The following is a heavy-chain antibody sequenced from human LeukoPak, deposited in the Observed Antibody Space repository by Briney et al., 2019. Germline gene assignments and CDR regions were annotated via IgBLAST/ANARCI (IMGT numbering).Heavy chain of an antibody. J-gene: IGHJ1*01. Sequence: GGSLRLSCEGSGFTFSNYWMSWVRQAPGKGLEWVANIQQHGSETYYGDSVKGRFTISRDNAKNSLYLQMDSLRAEDTAVYYCATYSSSNGREFQYWGQGTLVTVSS. D-gene: IGHD2-2*01. CDR1: GFTFSNYW. CDR3: ATYSSSNGREFQY. CDR2: IQQHGSET. V-gene: IGHV3-7*01.